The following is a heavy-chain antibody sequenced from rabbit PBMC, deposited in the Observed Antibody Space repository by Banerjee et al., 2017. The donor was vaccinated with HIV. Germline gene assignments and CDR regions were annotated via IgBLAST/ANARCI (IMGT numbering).Heavy chain of an antibody. CDR1: EFSFSSVYD. CDR3: ARSIDAGDAGYGYALGNL. Sequence: QSLEESGGDLVKPGASLTLTCTASEFSFSSVYDMCWVRQAPGKGLEWIGCIYTGDGTTYYASWAKGRFTISKTSSTTVTLQMTSLTAADTATYFCARSIDAGDAGYGYALGNLWGPGTLVTVS. J-gene: IGHJ4*01. D-gene: IGHD6-1*01. CDR2: IYTGDGTT. V-gene: IGHV1S40*01.